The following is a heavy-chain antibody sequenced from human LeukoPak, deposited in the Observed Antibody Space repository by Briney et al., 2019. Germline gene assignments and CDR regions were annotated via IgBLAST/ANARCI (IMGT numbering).Heavy chain of an antibody. Sequence: PGGSLRLSCAASGFTFSSYGMHWFRQAPGKGLEWVAVIWYDGSNKYYADSVKGRFTISRDNSKNTLYLQMNSLRAEDTAVYYCAKGSSKGYYYYMDVWGKGTTVTVSS. CDR1: GFTFSSYG. V-gene: IGHV3-33*06. D-gene: IGHD1-26*01. CDR3: AKGSSKGYYYYMDV. J-gene: IGHJ6*03. CDR2: IWYDGSNK.